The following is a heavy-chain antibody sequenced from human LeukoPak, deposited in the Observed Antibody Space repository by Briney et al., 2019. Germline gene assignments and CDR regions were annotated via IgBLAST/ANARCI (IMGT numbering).Heavy chain of an antibody. CDR1: GGSFSGYY. V-gene: IGHV4-34*01. D-gene: IGHD3-9*01. CDR3: AIRGFDWYLAAFDI. CDR2: INHSGST. J-gene: IGHJ3*02. Sequence: SETLSLTCAVYGGSFSGYYWSWMPEPPGKGLEWSGEINHSGSTNYNPSLKSRVTISVDTSKNQFSLKLSSVTAADTAVYYCAIRGFDWYLAAFDIWGEGTMVTVSS.